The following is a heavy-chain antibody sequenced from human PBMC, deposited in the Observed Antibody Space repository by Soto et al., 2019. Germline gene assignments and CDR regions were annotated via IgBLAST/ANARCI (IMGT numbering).Heavy chain of an antibody. CDR2: IGTAGDT. J-gene: IGHJ6*02. CDR3: ARDRVVWEDSSSSYYYYGMDV. Sequence: GGSLRLSCAASGFTFSSYDMHWVRQATGKGLEWVSAIGTAGDTYYPGSVKGRFTISRENAKNSLYLQMNSLRAEDTAVYYCARDRVVWEDSSSSYYYYGMDVWGQGTTVTVSS. V-gene: IGHV3-13*01. CDR1: GFTFSSYD. D-gene: IGHD6-6*01.